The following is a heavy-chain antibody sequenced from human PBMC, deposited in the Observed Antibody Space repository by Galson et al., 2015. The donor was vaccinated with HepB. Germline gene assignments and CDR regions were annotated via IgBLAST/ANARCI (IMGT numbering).Heavy chain of an antibody. CDR2: ISYDGSNK. Sequence: SLRLSCAASGFTFSSYAMHWVRQAPGKGLEWVAVISYDGSNKYYADSVKDRFTISRDNSKNTLYLQMNSLRAEDTAVYYCARDRRHRYSSGCQLQHWGQGTLVTVSS. D-gene: IGHD6-19*01. V-gene: IGHV3-30-3*01. J-gene: IGHJ1*01. CDR3: ARDRRHRYSSGCQLQH. CDR1: GFTFSSYA.